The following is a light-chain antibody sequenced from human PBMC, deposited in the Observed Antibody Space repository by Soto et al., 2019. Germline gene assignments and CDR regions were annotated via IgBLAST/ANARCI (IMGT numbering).Light chain of an antibody. CDR1: SSDVGGYNY. CDR3: SSYAGSNTVV. V-gene: IGLV2-8*01. Sequence: QSVLTQPPSASGSPGQSVPISCTGTSSDVGGYNYVSWYQQHPGKAPKLKIYAVSKRPSGVPDRFSGSKSGNRGSLPVSVLQAEDEADYYCSSYAGSNTVVFGGGTKLTVL. CDR2: AVS. J-gene: IGLJ2*01.